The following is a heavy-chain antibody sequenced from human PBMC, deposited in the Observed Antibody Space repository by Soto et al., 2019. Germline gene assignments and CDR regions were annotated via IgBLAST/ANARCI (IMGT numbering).Heavy chain of an antibody. J-gene: IGHJ4*02. Sequence: VQLVESGGGLVQPGRSLRLSCAASGVTFDEYAMHWVRQAPGKGLEWVSGISSNSDTMYYADSVKGRFTISRDNAKNSLYLQIFSLRPEDTAFYYCAKGTESSGHEYHFDYWGQGTLVTVSS. CDR1: GVTFDEYA. CDR3: AKGTESSGHEYHFDY. V-gene: IGHV3-9*01. CDR2: ISSNSDTM. D-gene: IGHD6-19*01.